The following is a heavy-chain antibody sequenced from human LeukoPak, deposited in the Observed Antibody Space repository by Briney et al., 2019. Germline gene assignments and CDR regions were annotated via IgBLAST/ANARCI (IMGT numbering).Heavy chain of an antibody. V-gene: IGHV3-15*01. J-gene: IGHJ6*03. D-gene: IGHD1-26*01. Sequence: GGSLRLSCATSGFKFSDAWMSWVRQATGKGLEWVGRIKSKGSGGTTEYAAPVRGRFIISRDDSQNTVFLQMNSLQTEDTGVYFCTWIKADVGFSYFFMDVWGKGTTVIVSS. CDR1: GFKFSDAW. CDR3: TWIKADVGFSYFFMDV. CDR2: IKSKGSGGTT.